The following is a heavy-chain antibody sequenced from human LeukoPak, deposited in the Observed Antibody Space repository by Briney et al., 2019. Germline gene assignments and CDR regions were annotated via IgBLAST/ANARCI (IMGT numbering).Heavy chain of an antibody. J-gene: IGHJ4*02. D-gene: IGHD3-10*01. V-gene: IGHV1-24*01. Sequence: ALVKVSCKVFGYNLPELSLPRVQQAPGEGVGWVGGFDPEDGETIYAQKFQGRVTMTEDTSTDTAYMELSSLRSEDTAVYYCATGMVRGVHQPFDYWGQGTLVTVSS. CDR1: GYNLPELS. CDR3: ATGMVRGVHQPFDY. CDR2: FDPEDGET.